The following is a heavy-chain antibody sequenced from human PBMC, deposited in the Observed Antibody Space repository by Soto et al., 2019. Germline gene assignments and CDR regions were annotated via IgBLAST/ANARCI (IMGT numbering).Heavy chain of an antibody. Sequence: QVQLVQSGAEVTKPGSSVKVSCKASGGTFSSYAISWVRQAPGQGLEWMGGIIPIFGTANYAQKFQGSVTITAEESTSTAYMELSSLRSEDTAVYYCARGGQGRLHFDYWGQGTLVTVSS. D-gene: IGHD6-25*01. CDR2: IIPIFGTA. V-gene: IGHV1-69*01. J-gene: IGHJ4*02. CDR1: GGTFSSYA. CDR3: ARGGQGRLHFDY.